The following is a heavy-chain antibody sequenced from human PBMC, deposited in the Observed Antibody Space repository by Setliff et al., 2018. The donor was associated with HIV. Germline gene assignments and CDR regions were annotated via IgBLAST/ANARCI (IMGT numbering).Heavy chain of an antibody. CDR2: IYYSGST. V-gene: IGHV4-39*01. CDR3: ARLRGLNLEPFDY. D-gene: IGHD1-1*01. CDR1: GDSVSRSNYY. Sequence: PSETLSLTCTVSGDSVSRSNYYWAWIRQPPGKGLEWIGYIYYSGSTNYNPSLKSRLTISVDTSTNKFSLKLSSVTAADTAVYYCARLRGLNLEPFDYWGQGTLVTVSS. J-gene: IGHJ4*02.